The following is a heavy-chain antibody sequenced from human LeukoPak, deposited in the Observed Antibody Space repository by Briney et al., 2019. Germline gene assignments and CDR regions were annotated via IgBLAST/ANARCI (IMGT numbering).Heavy chain of an antibody. CDR3: ARGGIRSSWRNRKYYMDV. J-gene: IGHJ6*03. D-gene: IGHD6-13*01. Sequence: PSETLSLTCTVSGGSISSGSYYWSWIRQPAGKGLEWIGRIYTSGSTNYNPSLKSRVTISVDTSKNQFSLKLSSVTAADTAVYYCARGGIRSSWRNRKYYMDVWGKGTTVTISS. CDR1: GGSISSGSYY. V-gene: IGHV4-61*02. CDR2: IYTSGST.